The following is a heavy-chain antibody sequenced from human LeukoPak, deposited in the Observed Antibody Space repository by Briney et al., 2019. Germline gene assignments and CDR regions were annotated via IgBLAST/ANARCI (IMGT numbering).Heavy chain of an antibody. Sequence: PGGSLRLSCAASGFTFRSYAMSWVRQAPGKGLEWVSAISGSGGSTYYADSVKGRFTISRDNSKNTLYLQMNSLRAEDTAVYYCAKIGRDSSGYYADYGAFDIWGQGTMVTVSS. CDR1: GFTFRSYA. CDR3: AKIGRDSSGYYADYGAFDI. CDR2: ISGSGGST. J-gene: IGHJ3*02. D-gene: IGHD3-22*01. V-gene: IGHV3-23*01.